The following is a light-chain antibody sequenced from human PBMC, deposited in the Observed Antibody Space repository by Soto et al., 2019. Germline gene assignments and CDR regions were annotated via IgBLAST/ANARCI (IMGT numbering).Light chain of an antibody. CDR2: GAS. Sequence: DKQLTQSPSTLSASIGDRVTITCRASRNVGDWLAWFQQKPGKAPKLLIYGASSRATGIPDRFSGSGSGTDFTLTISRLEPEDFAVYYCQQYGSSPPYTFGQGTKLEIK. V-gene: IGKV1-5*01. CDR3: QQYGSSPPYT. CDR1: RNVGDW. J-gene: IGKJ2*01.